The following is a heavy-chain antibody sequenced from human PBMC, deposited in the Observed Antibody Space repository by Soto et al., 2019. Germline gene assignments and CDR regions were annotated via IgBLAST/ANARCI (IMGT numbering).Heavy chain of an antibody. CDR1: GGSISSYY. V-gene: IGHV4-59*01. D-gene: IGHD3-3*01. CDR2: IYYSGST. Sequence: SETLSLTCTVSGGSISSYYWSWIRQPPGKGLEWIGYIYYSGSTNYNPSLKSRVTISVDTSKNQFSLKLSYVTAADTAVYYCARVSSDFWSGYPLGSYYYGMDVWGQGTTVTVSS. J-gene: IGHJ6*02. CDR3: ARVSSDFWSGYPLGSYYYGMDV.